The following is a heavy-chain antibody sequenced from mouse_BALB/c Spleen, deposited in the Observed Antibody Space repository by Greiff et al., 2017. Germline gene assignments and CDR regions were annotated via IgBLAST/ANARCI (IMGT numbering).Heavy chain of an antibody. Sequence: LQQPGSELVRPGASVKLSCKASGYTFTSYWMHWVKQRHGQGLEWIGNIYPGSGSTNYDEKFKSKGTLTVDTSSSTAYMHLSSLTSEDSAVYDCTRSSYYRYDGLDDWGQGTTLTVSS. D-gene: IGHD2-14*01. CDR1: GYTFTSYW. V-gene: IGHV1S22*01. J-gene: IGHJ2*01. CDR3: TRSSYYRYDGLDD. CDR2: IYPGSGST.